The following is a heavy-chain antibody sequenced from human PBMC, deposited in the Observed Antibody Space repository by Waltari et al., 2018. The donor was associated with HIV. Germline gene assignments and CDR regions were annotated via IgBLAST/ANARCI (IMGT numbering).Heavy chain of an antibody. D-gene: IGHD1-26*01. J-gene: IGHJ4*02. Sequence: EVQLVQSGAEVKKPGESLRISCKGSGYSFTNSWIGWVRQMPGKGLEWMGIIYPGDSDTRYSPSFQGQVTISVDKSINTAFLQWNSLKVSDTAMYYCARDSVGDNVALGLPSLAGFVDWGQGTLVTDSS. CDR2: IYPGDSDT. CDR3: ARDSVGDNVALGLPSLAGFVD. V-gene: IGHV5-51*01. CDR1: GYSFTNSW.